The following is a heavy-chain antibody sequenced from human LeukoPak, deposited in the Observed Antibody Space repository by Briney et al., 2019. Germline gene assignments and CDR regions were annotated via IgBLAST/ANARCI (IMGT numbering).Heavy chain of an antibody. CDR2: ISYDGSQK. V-gene: IGHV3-30*04. CDR1: GFTLNTYA. D-gene: IGHD2-8*01. J-gene: IGHJ4*02. Sequence: PGGSLRLSCAASGFTLNTYAMHWVRQAPGKGLEWVAIISYDGSQKYYADSLKGRFTISRENSRNTLYLQMNSLRDDDTGMYYCPTGTDELYNAHVDYWGQGTLVTVSS. CDR3: PTGTDELYNAHVDY.